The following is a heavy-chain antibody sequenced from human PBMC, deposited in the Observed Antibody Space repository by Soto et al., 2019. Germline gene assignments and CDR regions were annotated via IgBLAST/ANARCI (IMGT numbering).Heavy chain of an antibody. CDR2: INPTSGGT. J-gene: IGHJ2*01. Sequence: QVQLVQSGAEVKKPGASVKVSCKASGYTFTGYYMHWVRQAPGQGLEWMGWINPTSGGTNYAQKFQGSVTMTRDTSISTAYMELSRLRSDDTAVYYCARCGFVVPLWYFDLWGRGTLVTVSS. CDR3: ARCGFVVPLWYFDL. V-gene: IGHV1-2*02. D-gene: IGHD2-15*01. CDR1: GYTFTGYY.